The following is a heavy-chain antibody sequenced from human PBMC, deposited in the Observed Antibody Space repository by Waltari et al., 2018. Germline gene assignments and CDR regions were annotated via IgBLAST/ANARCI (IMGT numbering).Heavy chain of an antibody. CDR2: IYSGGRT. CDR1: GFTVSSNY. J-gene: IGHJ2*01. V-gene: IGHV3-53*04. CDR3: ARDTHCSSTSCFNWYFDL. D-gene: IGHD2-2*01. Sequence: EVQLVESGGGLVQPGGSLRLSCAASGFTVSSNYMSWVRQAPGKGMEWVSVIYSGGRTYYADSVKGRFTISRHNSKNTLDLQMNSLRAEDTAVYYCARDTHCSSTSCFNWYFDLWGRGTLVTVSS.